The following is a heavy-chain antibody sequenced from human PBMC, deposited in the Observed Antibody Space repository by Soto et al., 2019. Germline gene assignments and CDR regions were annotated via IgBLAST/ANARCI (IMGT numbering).Heavy chain of an antibody. J-gene: IGHJ4*02. CDR1: GGTFSSYA. CDR2: IIPIFGTA. CDR3: ARKNSGWYYFDY. D-gene: IGHD6-19*01. Sequence: QVQLVQSGAEVKKPGSSEKVSCKASGGTFSSYAISWVRQAPGQGLEWMGGIIPIFGTANYAQKFQGRVTITADESTSTAYMELSSLRSEDTAMYYCARKNSGWYYFDYWGQGTLVTVSS. V-gene: IGHV1-69*01.